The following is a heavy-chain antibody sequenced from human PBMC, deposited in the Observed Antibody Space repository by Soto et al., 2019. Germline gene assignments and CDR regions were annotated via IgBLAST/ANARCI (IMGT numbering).Heavy chain of an antibody. CDR2: VYYSGST. Sequence: PSETLSLTCSVSGDSVSSGAYYWSWIRRPPGKGLEWIGYVYYSGSTSYNPSLETGVTISVDTSKNQFSLKLTSVTPADTAIYYCARVKRSTSRLDPWGQGTLVTVSS. CDR3: ARVKRSTSRLDP. J-gene: IGHJ5*02. CDR1: GDSVSSGAYY. D-gene: IGHD1-26*01. V-gene: IGHV4-61*08.